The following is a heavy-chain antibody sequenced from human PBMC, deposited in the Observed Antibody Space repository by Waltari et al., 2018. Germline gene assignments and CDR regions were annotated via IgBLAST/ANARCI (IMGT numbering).Heavy chain of an antibody. J-gene: IGHJ6*02. CDR1: GYRVTSYW. V-gene: IGHV5-51*01. CDR3: AIQPPQGQLGSVLYSGLDV. D-gene: IGHD3-16*01. Sequence: EVQLVQSGAEVKKPGESLKISCRGSGYRVTSYWIGWVRQMHGKGLEWMGIIQFGDSETRYSPSVQGQVTISADKSISTAYLQWSRLKTSDTATYYCAIQPPQGQLGSVLYSGLDVWGQGTTVTVSS. CDR2: IQFGDSET.